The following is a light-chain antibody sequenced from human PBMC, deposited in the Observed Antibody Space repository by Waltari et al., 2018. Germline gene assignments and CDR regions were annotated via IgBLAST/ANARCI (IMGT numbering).Light chain of an antibody. CDR1: QSVSRY. J-gene: IGKJ2*01. Sequence: EIVLTHSPATLSLSPGEGVTLSCRASQSVSRYLAWYHQKPGQAPRLLIYDASNRATGIPARFSAGGSGTDVTLTLSSRGPEEFAVYYCQQRSGWPYTFGQGTRLEIK. CDR2: DAS. V-gene: IGKV3-11*01. CDR3: QQRSGWPYT.